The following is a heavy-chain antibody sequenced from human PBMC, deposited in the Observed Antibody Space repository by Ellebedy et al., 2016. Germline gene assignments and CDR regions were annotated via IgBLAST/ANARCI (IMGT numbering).Heavy chain of an antibody. CDR3: ARVPYGSGSYRVDY. J-gene: IGHJ4*02. V-gene: IGHV3-21*01. D-gene: IGHD3-10*01. Sequence: GGSLRLXXAVSGFTFSSYSMNWVRQAPGKGLEWVSSISSSSSYIYYTDSVKGRFTISRDNAKNSLYLQMNSLRAEDTAVYYCARVPYGSGSYRVDYWGQGTLVTVSS. CDR1: GFTFSSYS. CDR2: ISSSSSYI.